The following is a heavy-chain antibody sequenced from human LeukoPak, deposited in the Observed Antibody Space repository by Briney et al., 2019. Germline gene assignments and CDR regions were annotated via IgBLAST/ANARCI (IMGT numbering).Heavy chain of an antibody. V-gene: IGHV3-48*04. J-gene: IGHJ4*02. D-gene: IGHD2-2*01. CDR2: ISSSSTI. Sequence: GGSLRLSCAASGFTFSSYSMNWVRQAPGKGLEWVSYISSSSTIYYADSVKGRFTISRDNAKNSLYLQMNSLRAEDTAVYYCASAASSPDLDYWGQGTLVTVSS. CDR1: GFTFSSYS. CDR3: ASAASSPDLDY.